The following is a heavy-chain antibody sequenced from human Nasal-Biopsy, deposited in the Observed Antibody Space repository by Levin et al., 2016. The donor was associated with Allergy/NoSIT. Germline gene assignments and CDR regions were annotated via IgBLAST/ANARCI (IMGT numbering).Heavy chain of an antibody. CDR1: GYTFNNYA. CDR3: ARSKVDSFRPLDFDF. D-gene: IGHD3-9*01. V-gene: IGHV7-4-1*02. Sequence: ASVKVSCKPSGYTFNNYALNWVRQAPGQVPEWMGWINTNTGNPTYAQGFKGRSVFSLDTSVNTAYLQINSLKADDTAIYYCARSKVDSFRPLDFDFWGQGTLVTVSS. CDR2: INTNTGNP. J-gene: IGHJ4*02.